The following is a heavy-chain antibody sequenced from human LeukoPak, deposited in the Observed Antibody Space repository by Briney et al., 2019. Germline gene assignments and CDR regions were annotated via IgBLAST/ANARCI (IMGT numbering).Heavy chain of an antibody. J-gene: IGHJ4*02. V-gene: IGHV6-1*01. CDR2: TYYRSKWYN. CDR3: AREYKYGDYRLDY. D-gene: IGHD4-17*01. CDR1: RDSVSSKSAA. Sequence: SQTLSLTCAISRDSVSSKSAAWNWTRQSPSGGLEWLGWTYYRSKWYNEYAVSVKSRISINPDTSKNQFSLQLNSVTPEDTAVYYCAREYKYGDYRLDYWGQGTLVTVSS.